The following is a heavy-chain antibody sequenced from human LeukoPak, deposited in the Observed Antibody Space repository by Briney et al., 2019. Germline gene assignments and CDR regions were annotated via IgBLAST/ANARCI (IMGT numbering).Heavy chain of an antibody. D-gene: IGHD2-15*01. CDR2: TGSTGVST. CDR1: GFTFSSYA. CDR3: AQWSRIDY. J-gene: IGHJ4*02. Sequence: GGSLRLSCAASGFTFSSYAMNWVRQAPRKGLEWVSATGSTGVSTFYADSVKGRFTVSRDNSKNTLSLQMNSLRAEDTAVYYCAQWSRIDYWGQGTLVTVSS. V-gene: IGHV3-23*01.